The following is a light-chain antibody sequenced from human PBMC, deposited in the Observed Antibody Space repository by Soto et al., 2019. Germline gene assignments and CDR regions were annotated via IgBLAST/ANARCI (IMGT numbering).Light chain of an antibody. CDR1: QSISSW. CDR2: DAS. CDR3: HQYKTYSGT. Sequence: IQMTQSPSTLSASVGDRVTITCRASQSISSWLAWYQQKPGKAPKLLIYDASSLESGVPSRFSGSGSGTEFTLTISSLQPDDFATYYCHQYKTYSGTLGQGTKVEIK. J-gene: IGKJ1*01. V-gene: IGKV1-5*01.